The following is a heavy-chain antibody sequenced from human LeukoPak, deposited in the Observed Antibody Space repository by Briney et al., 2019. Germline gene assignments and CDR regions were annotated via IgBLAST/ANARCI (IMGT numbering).Heavy chain of an antibody. CDR3: AKDRSLERRSNAFDI. Sequence: PGGSLRLSCAASGFTFDDYAMHWVRQAPGKGLEWVSGISWNGGSIGYADSVKGRFTISRDNAKNSLYLQMNSLRAEDTALYYCAKDRSLERRSNAFDIWGQGTMVTVSS. CDR2: ISWNGGSI. CDR1: GFTFDDYA. D-gene: IGHD1-1*01. J-gene: IGHJ3*02. V-gene: IGHV3-9*01.